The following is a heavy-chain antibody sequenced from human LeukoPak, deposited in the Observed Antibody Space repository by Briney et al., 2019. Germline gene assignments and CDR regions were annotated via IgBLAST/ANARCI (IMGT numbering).Heavy chain of an antibody. CDR3: ARDQRGFSYSKYYFDY. V-gene: IGHV3-33*01. CDR2: IWYDGTNK. CDR1: GFSFSSYG. D-gene: IGHD5-18*01. J-gene: IGHJ4*02. Sequence: GRSLRLSCAASGFSFSSYGMHWVRQAPGKGLEWVAVIWYDGTNKYYADSVKGRFTISRDNSKNTLYLQMNSLRAEDTAVYYCARDQRGFSYSKYYFDYWGQGTLVTVSS.